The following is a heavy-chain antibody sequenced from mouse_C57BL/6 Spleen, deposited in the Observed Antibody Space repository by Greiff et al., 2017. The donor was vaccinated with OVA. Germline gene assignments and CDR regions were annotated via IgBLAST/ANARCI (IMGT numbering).Heavy chain of an antibody. V-gene: IGHV1-5*01. D-gene: IGHD2-2*01. Sequence: VHVKQSGTVLARPGASVKMSCKTSGYTFTSYWMHWVKQRPGQGLEWIGAIYPGNSDTSYNQKFKGKAKLTAVTSASTAYMELSSLTNEDSAVYYCTRYKVTNYFDYWGQGTTLTVSS. J-gene: IGHJ2*01. CDR3: TRYKVTNYFDY. CDR2: IYPGNSDT. CDR1: GYTFTSYW.